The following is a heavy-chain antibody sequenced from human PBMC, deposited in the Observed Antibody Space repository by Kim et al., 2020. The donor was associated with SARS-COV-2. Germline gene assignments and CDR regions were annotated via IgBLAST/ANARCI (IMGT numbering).Heavy chain of an antibody. Sequence: SETLSLTCTVSGGSISSYYWSWIRQPPGKGLEWIGYIYYSGSTNYNPSLKSRVTISVDTSKNQFSLKLSSVTAADTAVYYCARDREGGGSYFDYWGQGTLVTVSS. CDR2: IYYSGST. V-gene: IGHV4-59*01. CDR1: GGSISSYY. D-gene: IGHD1-26*01. J-gene: IGHJ4*02. CDR3: ARDREGGGSYFDY.